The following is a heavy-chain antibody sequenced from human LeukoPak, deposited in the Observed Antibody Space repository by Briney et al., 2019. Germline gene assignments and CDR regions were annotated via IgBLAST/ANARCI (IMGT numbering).Heavy chain of an antibody. Sequence: ASVKVSCKASGGTFSSYTISWVRQAPGQGLEWMGRIIPILGIANYAQKFQGRVTITADKSTSTACMELSSLRSEDTAVYYCARSGYYYGDAFDIWGQGTMVTVSS. CDR3: ARSGYYYGDAFDI. CDR1: GGTFSSYT. D-gene: IGHD3-22*01. V-gene: IGHV1-69*02. J-gene: IGHJ3*02. CDR2: IIPILGIA.